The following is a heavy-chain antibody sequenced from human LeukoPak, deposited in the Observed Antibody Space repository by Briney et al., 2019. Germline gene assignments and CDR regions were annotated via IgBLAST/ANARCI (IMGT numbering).Heavy chain of an antibody. V-gene: IGHV3-48*04. J-gene: IGHJ4*02. Sequence: GSLRLSCAASGFTFSSYSMNWVRQAPGKGLEWVSYISSSSSTIYYADSVKGRFTISRDNAKNSLYLQMNSLRAEDTAVYYCARDPSSRPYYFDYWGQGTLVTVSS. CDR3: ARDPSSRPYYFDY. CDR2: ISSSSSTI. CDR1: GFTFSSYS.